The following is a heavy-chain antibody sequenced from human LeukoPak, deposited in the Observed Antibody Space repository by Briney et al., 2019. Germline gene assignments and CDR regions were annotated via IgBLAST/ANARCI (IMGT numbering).Heavy chain of an antibody. CDR1: GFTFSSYG. D-gene: IGHD3-22*01. V-gene: IGHV3-33*01. J-gene: IGHJ4*02. CDR3: ARDRGIVVVTHFDY. Sequence: GSLRLSCAASGFTFSSYGMHWVRQAPGKGLEWVAVIWYDGSNKYYADSVKGRFTISRDNSKNTLYLQMNSLRAEDTAVYYCARDRGIVVVTHFDYWGQGTLVTVSS. CDR2: IWYDGSNK.